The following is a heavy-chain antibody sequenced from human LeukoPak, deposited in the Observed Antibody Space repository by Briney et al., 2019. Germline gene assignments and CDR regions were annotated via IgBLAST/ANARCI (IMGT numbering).Heavy chain of an antibody. Sequence: QSGGSLRLSCAASGFTFSSYGMHWVRQAPGKGLEWVAFIRYDGSNKYYADSVKGRFTISRDNSKNTLYLQMNSLRAEDTAVYYCAKPPPYCSGGSCWVDYWGQGTLVTVSS. D-gene: IGHD2-15*01. CDR3: AKPPPYCSGGSCWVDY. V-gene: IGHV3-30*02. CDR1: GFTFSSYG. J-gene: IGHJ4*02. CDR2: IRYDGSNK.